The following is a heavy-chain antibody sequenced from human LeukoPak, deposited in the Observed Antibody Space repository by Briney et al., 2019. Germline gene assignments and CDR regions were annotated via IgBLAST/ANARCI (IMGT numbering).Heavy chain of an antibody. Sequence: ASVKISCKASGYTFTGYYMHWVRQAPGQGLEWMGWINPNSGGTNYAQKFQGRVTMTRDTSISTVYMELSRLRSDDTAVYYCARDLKGYDFWSGHDYWGQGTLVTVSS. CDR3: ARDLKGYDFWSGHDY. J-gene: IGHJ4*02. CDR1: GYTFTGYY. CDR2: INPNSGGT. V-gene: IGHV1-2*02. D-gene: IGHD3-3*01.